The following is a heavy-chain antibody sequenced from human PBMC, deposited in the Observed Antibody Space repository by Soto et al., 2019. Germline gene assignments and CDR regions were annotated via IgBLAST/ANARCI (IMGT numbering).Heavy chain of an antibody. V-gene: IGHV1-18*01. D-gene: IGHD3-22*01. CDR1: GYTFTSYG. CDR2: ISAYSGNT. CDR3: ARVARYYDSSGYYVKSDYYGMDV. Sequence: ASVKVSCKASGYTFTSYGISWVRQAPGQGLEWMGWISAYSGNTNYAQKLQGRVTMTTDTSTSTAYMELRSLRSDDTAVYYCARVARYYDSSGYYVKSDYYGMDVWGQ. J-gene: IGHJ6*02.